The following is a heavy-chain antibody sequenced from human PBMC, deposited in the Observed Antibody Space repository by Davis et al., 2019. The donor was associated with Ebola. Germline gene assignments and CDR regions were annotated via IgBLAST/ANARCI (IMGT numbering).Heavy chain of an antibody. D-gene: IGHD5-12*01. CDR1: GFTFSTYS. J-gene: IGHJ5*02. V-gene: IGHV3-21*04. Sequence: GESLKISCAASGFTFSTYSMSWVRQAPGKALEWVSSISSDSDYIYYADSAKGRFTISRDNAKNSLFLQMNSLRAEDTAVYYCARGLSMVYSSSFDPWGQGTLVTVSS. CDR2: ISSDSDYI. CDR3: ARGLSMVYSSSFDP.